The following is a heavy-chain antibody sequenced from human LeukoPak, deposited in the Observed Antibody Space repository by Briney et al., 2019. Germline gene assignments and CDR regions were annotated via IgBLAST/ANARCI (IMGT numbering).Heavy chain of an antibody. J-gene: IGHJ4*02. CDR2: LSGSGGST. CDR1: GFTFSSYA. D-gene: IGHD3-22*01. Sequence: PGGSLRLSCAASGFTFSSYAMSWVRQAPGKGLEWVSALSGSGGSTYYADSVKGRFTISRDNSKNTLYLQMNGLRAEDTAVYYCAKVIGYYYDSSGYPIYWGQGTLVTVSS. V-gene: IGHV3-23*01. CDR3: AKVIGYYYDSSGYPIY.